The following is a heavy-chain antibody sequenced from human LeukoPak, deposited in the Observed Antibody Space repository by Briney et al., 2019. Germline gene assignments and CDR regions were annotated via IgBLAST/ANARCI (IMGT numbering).Heavy chain of an antibody. J-gene: IGHJ4*02. CDR2: INSDGSRT. CDR3: ARGSWSAADTNIDY. Sequence: PGGSLRLSCAASGFMFDDYGMSWVRHAPGKGLVWVSCINSDGSRTTYADSVKGRFTISRDNAKNTLYLQMNTLRVEDTAVYYCARGSWSAADTNIDYWGQGTLVTVSS. CDR1: GFMFDDYG. D-gene: IGHD6-13*01. V-gene: IGHV3-74*01.